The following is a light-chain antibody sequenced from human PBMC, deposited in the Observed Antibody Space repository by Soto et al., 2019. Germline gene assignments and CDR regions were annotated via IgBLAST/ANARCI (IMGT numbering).Light chain of an antibody. CDR1: RSNIGRNF. J-gene: IGLJ3*02. CDR2: RNN. V-gene: IGLV1-47*01. Sequence: QSFLTQSPSASGTPGQRVTISCSGSRSNIGRNFAYWYQHVPGTAPRLLIQRNNERPSGVPDRFSGSKSGTSVSLAISGLRSDDEATYYCAAWDDTLDAQVFGGGTQVTVL. CDR3: AAWDDTLDAQV.